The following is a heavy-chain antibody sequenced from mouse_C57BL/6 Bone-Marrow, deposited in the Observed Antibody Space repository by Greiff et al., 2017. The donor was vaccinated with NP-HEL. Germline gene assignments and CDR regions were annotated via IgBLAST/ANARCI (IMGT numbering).Heavy chain of an antibody. CDR1: GYTFTSYD. Sequence: VQLQESGPELVKPGASVKLSCKASGYTFTSYDINWVKQRPGQGLEWIGWIYPGDGSTKYNEKLKGKATLTVDTSSSTAYMELHSLTSEDSAVYFCARLGYYGSYWYFDVWGTGTTVTVSS. J-gene: IGHJ1*03. CDR3: ARLGYYGSYWYFDV. CDR2: IYPGDGST. D-gene: IGHD1-1*01. V-gene: IGHV1-85*01.